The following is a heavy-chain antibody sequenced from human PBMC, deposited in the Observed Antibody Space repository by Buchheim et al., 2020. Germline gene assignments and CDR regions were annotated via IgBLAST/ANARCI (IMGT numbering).Heavy chain of an antibody. D-gene: IGHD3-22*01. Sequence: CTVSGGSIGPYYWTWIRQPPGKGLEWVGYLYYTGGTSGSSYYNPSLKSRVTISIDTSKNQFSLKLSSVTAADTAVYYCARGADNSGAGWFDPWGQGTL. J-gene: IGHJ5*02. CDR2: LYYTGGT. CDR1: GGSIGPYY. V-gene: IGHV4-59*01. CDR3: ARGADNSGAGWFDP.